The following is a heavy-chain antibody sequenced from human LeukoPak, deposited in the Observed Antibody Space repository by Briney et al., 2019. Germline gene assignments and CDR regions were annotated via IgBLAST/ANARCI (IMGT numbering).Heavy chain of an antibody. CDR3: ASPEVNYYDSSGYYTRFDY. V-gene: IGHV1-46*01. Sequence: ASVKVSCKASGYTFTSYYMHWVRQAPGQGLEWMGIINPSGGSTNYAQKFQGRVTITADESTSTAYMELSSLRSEDTAVYYCASPEVNYYDSSGYYTRFDYWGQGTLVTVSS. CDR1: GYTFTSYY. CDR2: INPSGGST. D-gene: IGHD3-22*01. J-gene: IGHJ4*02.